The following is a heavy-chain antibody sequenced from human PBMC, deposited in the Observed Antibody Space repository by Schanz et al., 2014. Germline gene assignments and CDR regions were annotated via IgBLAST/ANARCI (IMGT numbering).Heavy chain of an antibody. J-gene: IGHJ4*02. D-gene: IGHD6-19*01. CDR3: AKLSSSGRLAGYFDY. Sequence: EVQLVESGGGLVKPGGSLRLSCEASEFTFSSYKMNWVRQAPGKGLEWVSYISSSGTTIYYADSVKGRFTISRDNAKNSLFLQMNSLRAEDTAIYYCAKLSSSGRLAGYFDYWGQGALVTVSS. CDR2: ISSSGTTI. CDR1: EFTFSSYK. V-gene: IGHV3-48*01.